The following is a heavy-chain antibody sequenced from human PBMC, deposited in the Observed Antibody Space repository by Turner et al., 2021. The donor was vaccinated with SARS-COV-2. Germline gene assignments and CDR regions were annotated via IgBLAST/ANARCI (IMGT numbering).Heavy chain of an antibody. CDR1: GYTFTSYG. J-gene: IGHJ4*02. D-gene: IGHD1-26*01. Sequence: QVQLVQSGAEVKKPGASVKVACKASGYTFTSYGISWVRQAPGQGLEWMGWISAYNRNTNYAQKLQGRVTMTTDTSTSTAYMELRSLRSDDTAVYYCARDGRSTRVFGEFDYWGQGTLVTVSS. CDR2: ISAYNRNT. CDR3: ARDGRSTRVFGEFDY. V-gene: IGHV1-18*01.